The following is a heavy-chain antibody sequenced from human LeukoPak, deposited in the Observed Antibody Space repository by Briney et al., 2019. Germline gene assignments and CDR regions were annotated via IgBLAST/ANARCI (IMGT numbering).Heavy chain of an antibody. V-gene: IGHV4-59*08. CDR3: ARHAYYYDRSGSYEAFDI. CDR1: GGSISTYY. CDR2: MYYSGST. D-gene: IGHD3-22*01. Sequence: PSETLSLTCTVSGGSISTYYWSWIRHPPGKGLEWIGSMYYSGSTNYKPSLKSRVTISVDTSKNQFSLKLSSVTAADTAVYYCARHAYYYDRSGSYEAFDIWGQGTMVTVSS. J-gene: IGHJ3*02.